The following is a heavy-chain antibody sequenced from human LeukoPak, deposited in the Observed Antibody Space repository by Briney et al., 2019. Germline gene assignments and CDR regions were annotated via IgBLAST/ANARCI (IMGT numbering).Heavy chain of an antibody. Sequence: GGSLRLSCAASGFSFSDYAMHWVRQAAGKGLEWVAVISYDGSNRYYADSVKGRITISRDNSKNTLYLQMNSLRAEDTAVYYCARRHCSGDSCSAFDIWGQGTMVTVSS. CDR1: GFSFSDYA. V-gene: IGHV3-30-3*01. CDR3: ARRHCSGDSCSAFDI. D-gene: IGHD2-15*01. J-gene: IGHJ3*02. CDR2: ISYDGSNR.